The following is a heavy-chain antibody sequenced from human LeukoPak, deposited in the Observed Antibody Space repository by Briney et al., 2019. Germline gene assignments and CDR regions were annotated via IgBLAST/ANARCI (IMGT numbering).Heavy chain of an antibody. V-gene: IGHV1-2*02. J-gene: IGHJ4*02. D-gene: IGHD3-9*01. Sequence: ASVKVSCKASGYTFTGHLIHWVRQAPGQRLEWMGWINPKSGGTTYAQKFQGRVTMTGDTSTSTVYMDLSSLRSDDTAVYFCAREREGLYDILTGYFAYWGQGTLVTVSS. CDR1: GYTFTGHL. CDR2: INPKSGGT. CDR3: AREREGLYDILTGYFAY.